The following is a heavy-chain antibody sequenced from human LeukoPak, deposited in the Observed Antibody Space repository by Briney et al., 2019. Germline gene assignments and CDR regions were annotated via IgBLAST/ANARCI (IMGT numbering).Heavy chain of an antibody. Sequence: SETLSLTCTVSGGSISSYYWSWIRQPPGKGLEWIGYIYCSGSTNYNTSLKSRVTISVDTSKNQFSLKLSSVTAADTAVYYCARGSAYYYDSSGYPTFDYWGQGTLVTVS. D-gene: IGHD3-22*01. J-gene: IGHJ4*02. V-gene: IGHV4-59*01. CDR1: GGSISSYY. CDR3: ARGSAYYYDSSGYPTFDY. CDR2: IYCSGST.